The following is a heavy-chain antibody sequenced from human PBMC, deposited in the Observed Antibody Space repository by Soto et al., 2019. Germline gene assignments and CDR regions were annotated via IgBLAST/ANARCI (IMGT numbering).Heavy chain of an antibody. CDR2: ISGSSDST. J-gene: IGHJ4*02. D-gene: IGHD3-3*02. CDR1: GFIFSSYV. V-gene: IGHV3-23*01. Sequence: SGGSLRLSCAASGFIFSSYVMNWVRQAPGKGLEWVSAISGSSDSTFYADSMKGRFTISRDNSKNTLYLQMNSLRAEDTAVYYCAKESHFSMALDYWGQGTLVTVS. CDR3: AKESHFSMALDY.